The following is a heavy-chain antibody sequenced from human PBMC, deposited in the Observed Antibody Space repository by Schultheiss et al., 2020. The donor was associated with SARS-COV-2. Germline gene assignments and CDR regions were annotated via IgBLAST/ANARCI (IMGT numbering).Heavy chain of an antibody. Sequence: SETLSLTCAVSGGSISSGGYSWSWIRQPPGKGLEYIGYIYYTGTTNYNPSFKSRVTISVDTSKNQFSLKLSSVTAADTAVYYCARAKSIAVAGTLITYYYYYGMDVWGQGTTVTVSS. CDR1: GGSISSGGYS. CDR3: ARAKSIAVAGTLITYYYYYGMDV. D-gene: IGHD6-19*01. V-gene: IGHV4-61*08. J-gene: IGHJ6*02. CDR2: IYYTGTT.